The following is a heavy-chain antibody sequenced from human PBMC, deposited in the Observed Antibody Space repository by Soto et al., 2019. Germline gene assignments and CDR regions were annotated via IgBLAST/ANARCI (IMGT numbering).Heavy chain of an antibody. V-gene: IGHV5-51*01. J-gene: IGHJ4*02. CDR1: GYTFTNYW. Sequence: LGESLKISCKGSGYTFTNYWHGWVRQMPGKGLEWMGNIYADNSDSKYSPSFQGQVSTSADKSISTANLQWSSLKASDTAMYYCARLYGYYDSSGYHYYFDYWGQGTRVTVSS. CDR3: ARLYGYYDSSGYHYYFDY. CDR2: IYADNSDS. D-gene: IGHD3-22*01.